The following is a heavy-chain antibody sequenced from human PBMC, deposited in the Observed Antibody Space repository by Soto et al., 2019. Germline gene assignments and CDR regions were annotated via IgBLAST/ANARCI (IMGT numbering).Heavy chain of an antibody. CDR1: GYTFTTFG. V-gene: IGHV1-18*01. Sequence: ASVKVSCKASGYTFTTFGISWVRQAPGQGLEWMGWIDPKNGNTKDAQKIQGRVTMTTDTSTSTAYMELRSLRSEDTAVYYCAKEYCDSSRCFLPDYWGQGALVTVSS. D-gene: IGHD2-2*01. J-gene: IGHJ4*02. CDR3: AKEYCDSSRCFLPDY. CDR2: IDPKNGNT.